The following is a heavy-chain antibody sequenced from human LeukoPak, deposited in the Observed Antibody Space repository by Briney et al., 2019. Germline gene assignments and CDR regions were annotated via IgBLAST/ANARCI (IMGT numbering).Heavy chain of an antibody. Sequence: PSETLSLTCAVYGGSFSGYYWSWIRQPPGKGLEWIGEINHSGSTNYNPSLKSRVTIPVDTSKNQFSLKLSSVTAADTAVYYCASGYCSGGSCYSGGWFDPWGQGTLATVSS. J-gene: IGHJ5*02. CDR1: GGSFSGYY. CDR2: INHSGST. CDR3: ASGYCSGGSCYSGGWFDP. V-gene: IGHV4-34*01. D-gene: IGHD2-15*01.